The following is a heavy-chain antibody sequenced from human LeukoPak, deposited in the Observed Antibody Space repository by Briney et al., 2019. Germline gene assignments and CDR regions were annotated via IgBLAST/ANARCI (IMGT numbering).Heavy chain of an antibody. CDR3: AAYCGGDCYSYFDY. D-gene: IGHD2-21*02. V-gene: IGHV1-2*02. CDR1: GYTFTGYY. Sequence: ASVKVSCKASGYTFTGYYMHWVRQAPGQGLEWMGWINPNSGGTNYAQKFQGRVTITADKSTSTAYMELSSLRSEDTAVYYCAAYCGGDCYSYFDYWGQGTLVTVSS. J-gene: IGHJ4*02. CDR2: INPNSGGT.